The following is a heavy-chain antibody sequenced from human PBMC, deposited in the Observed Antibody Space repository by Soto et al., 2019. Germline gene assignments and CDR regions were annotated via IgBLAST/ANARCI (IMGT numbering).Heavy chain of an antibody. CDR1: GFTFSSYA. V-gene: IGHV3-30-3*01. J-gene: IGHJ4*02. D-gene: IGHD2-21*02. CDR3: ARDTPLIVVVTLNIDY. Sequence: GGSLRLSCAASGFTFSSYAMHWVRQAPGKGPEWVAVISYDGSNKYYADSVKGRFTISRDNSKNTLYLQMNSLRAEDTAVYYCARDTPLIVVVTLNIDYWGQGTLVTVSS. CDR2: ISYDGSNK.